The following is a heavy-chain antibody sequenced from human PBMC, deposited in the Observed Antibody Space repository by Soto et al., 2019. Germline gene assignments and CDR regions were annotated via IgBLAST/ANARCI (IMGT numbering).Heavy chain of an antibody. CDR2: IYHIGSP. Sequence: QVQLQESGPGLVKPSQTLSLTCTVSGRPVSSGGYYWTWIRQHPGRGLEWIGYIYHIGSPSSNPSLEKRLTISLDTSKNQFSLNLTSVTAADTAIYYCVRDRALDSSGHWFDTWGQGILVTVSS. D-gene: IGHD6-19*01. CDR3: VRDRALDSSGHWFDT. CDR1: GRPVSSGGYY. J-gene: IGHJ5*02. V-gene: IGHV4-31*03.